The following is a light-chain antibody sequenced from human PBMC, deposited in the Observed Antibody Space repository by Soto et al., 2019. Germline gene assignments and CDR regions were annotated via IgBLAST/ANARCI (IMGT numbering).Light chain of an antibody. V-gene: IGLV2-14*01. J-gene: IGLJ1*01. Sequence: QSVLTQPASVSGSPGQSITISCTGTSSDVGGYNYVSWYQQHPGKAPKLMIFEVSHRPSEVSNRFSGSKSGNTASLTISGLQAEDEADYYCSSYTSSTTLHVFGNGTKLTVL. CDR2: EVS. CDR1: SSDVGGYNY. CDR3: SSYTSSTTLHV.